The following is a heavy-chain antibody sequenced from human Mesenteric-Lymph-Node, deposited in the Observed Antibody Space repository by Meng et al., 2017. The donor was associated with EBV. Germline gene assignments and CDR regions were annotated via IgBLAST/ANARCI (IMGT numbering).Heavy chain of an antibody. CDR3: AKYDNGWRTFEY. J-gene: IGHJ4*02. Sequence: QLQVSGPGLVKPSETLSLPCTVSGDSVSSGIYYWSWIRQPPGKEVEWIGYIYYSGSTDYNPSLKSRVTISVDTSKNQFSLKLSSVTAADTAVYYCAKYDNGWRTFEYWGQGTLVTVSS. D-gene: IGHD6-19*01. V-gene: IGHV4-61*01. CDR1: GDSVSSGIYY. CDR2: IYYSGST.